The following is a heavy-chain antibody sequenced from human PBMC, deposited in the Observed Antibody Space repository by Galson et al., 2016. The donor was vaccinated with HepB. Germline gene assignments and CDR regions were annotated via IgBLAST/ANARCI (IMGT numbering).Heavy chain of an antibody. CDR3: VRQIYIAVAGA. CDR1: GGSNSSKPHY. CDR2: ISQSGTT. Sequence: SETLSLTCTVSGGSNSSKPHYWGWIRQSPGTGLEWIGSISQSGTTYYNPSLKSRVTMSVDTSKKQFSLKLSSVTAIDTAVYYCVRQIYIAVAGAWGQGALVSVSS. V-gene: IGHV4-39*01. D-gene: IGHD6-19*01. J-gene: IGHJ5*02.